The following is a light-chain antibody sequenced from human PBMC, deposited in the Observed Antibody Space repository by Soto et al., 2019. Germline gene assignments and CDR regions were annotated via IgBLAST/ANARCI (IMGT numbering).Light chain of an antibody. Sequence: EVVLTQSPGALSLSPGERATLSCRASQSVSSSYLAWYQQKPGQAPRLLIYGASSRATGIPDRFSGSGSGTDFTLTISRLEPEDFAVYYCQHHSKSPVRFGQGTRLDIK. CDR2: GAS. CDR1: QSVSSSY. J-gene: IGKJ5*01. CDR3: QHHSKSPVR. V-gene: IGKV3-20*01.